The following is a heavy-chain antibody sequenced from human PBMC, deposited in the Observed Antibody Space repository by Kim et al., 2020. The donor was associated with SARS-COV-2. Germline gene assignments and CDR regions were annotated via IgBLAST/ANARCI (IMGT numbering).Heavy chain of an antibody. J-gene: IGHJ4*01. Sequence: GGSLRLSCAASGFPFSNYGMNWVRQTPGKGLEWVASISEDSSATYYADSVKGRFTISRDTSNTLFLQMSSLRVDDTALYYCGRDNPKLSGDIDYWGHGTL. CDR3: GRDNPKLSGDIDY. CDR2: ISEDSSAT. V-gene: IGHV3-23*01. CDR1: GFPFSNYG. D-gene: IGHD4-17*01.